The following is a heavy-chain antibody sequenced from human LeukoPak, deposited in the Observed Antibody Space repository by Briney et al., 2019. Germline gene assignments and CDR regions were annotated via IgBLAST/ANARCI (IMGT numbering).Heavy chain of an antibody. Sequence: ASVKVSCKASGYTFTSYYMHWVRQAPGQGLEWMGLINPSGGSTSYAQKFQGRVTMTRDTSTSTVYMELSSLRSEDTAVYYCARAQSYCSGGSCYSRSFDYWGQGTLVTVSS. V-gene: IGHV1-46*03. J-gene: IGHJ4*02. CDR1: GYTFTSYY. D-gene: IGHD2-15*01. CDR2: INPSGGST. CDR3: ARAQSYCSGGSCYSRSFDY.